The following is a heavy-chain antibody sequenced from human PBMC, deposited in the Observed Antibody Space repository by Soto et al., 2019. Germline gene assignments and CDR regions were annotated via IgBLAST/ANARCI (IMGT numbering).Heavy chain of an antibody. CDR3: ARALDLKRGFYFYY. D-gene: IGHD1-1*01. J-gene: IGHJ4*02. Sequence: PGGSLRLSCAASGFTVSSNYMTWVRQAPGKGLEWISIIYSDGSTSYADSVKGRFTISRDNSKNTLHLQMNSLRAEDTAVYYCARALDLKRGFYFYYCGQGTLVTVSS. CDR1: GFTVSSNY. CDR2: IYSDGST. V-gene: IGHV3-66*01.